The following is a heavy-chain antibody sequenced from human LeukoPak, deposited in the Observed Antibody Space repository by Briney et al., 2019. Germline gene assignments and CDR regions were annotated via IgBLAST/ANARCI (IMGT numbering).Heavy chain of an antibody. Sequence: GGSLRLSCAASGFTFSSYSMNWVRQAPGKGLEWVAVIWYDGSNKYYADSVKGRFTISRDNSKNTLYLQMNSLRAEDTAVYYCARVGEMGEIDYWGQGTLVTVSS. V-gene: IGHV3-33*08. J-gene: IGHJ4*02. D-gene: IGHD5-24*01. CDR2: IWYDGSNK. CDR1: GFTFSSYS. CDR3: ARVGEMGEIDY.